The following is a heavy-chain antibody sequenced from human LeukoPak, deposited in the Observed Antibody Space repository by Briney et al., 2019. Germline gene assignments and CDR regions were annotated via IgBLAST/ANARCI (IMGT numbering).Heavy chain of an antibody. Sequence: SQTLSLTCTVSGGSISSGGYYWSWIRQHPGKGLEWIGYIYYSGSTNYNPSLKSRVTISVDTSKNQFSLKLSSVTAADTAVYYCARHAVAGTFGRSYYYYGMDVWGQGTTVTVSS. J-gene: IGHJ6*02. CDR1: GGSISSGGYY. V-gene: IGHV4-31*03. CDR3: ARHAVAGTFGRSYYYYGMDV. CDR2: IYYSGST. D-gene: IGHD6-19*01.